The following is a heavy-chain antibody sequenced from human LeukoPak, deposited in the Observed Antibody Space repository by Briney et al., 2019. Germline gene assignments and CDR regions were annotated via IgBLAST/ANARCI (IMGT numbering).Heavy chain of an antibody. CDR3: AKYVTTGYSYYYYMDV. CDR2: ISGSGGNT. D-gene: IGHD1-14*01. J-gene: IGHJ6*03. Sequence: GGSLRLSCAASGFTFNSYTMNWVRQAPGKGLEWVSLISGSGGNTYYADSVKGRFTISRDNSKNTLYLEMNSLRAEDTAVYYCAKYVTTGYSYYYYMDVWGKGTTVTVSS. CDR1: GFTFNSYT. V-gene: IGHV3-23*01.